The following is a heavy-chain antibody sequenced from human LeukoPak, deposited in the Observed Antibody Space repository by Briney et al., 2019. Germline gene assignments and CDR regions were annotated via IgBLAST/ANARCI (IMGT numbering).Heavy chain of an antibody. CDR3: AKDRVNIIRGVWNTDAFDI. CDR1: GFTFSSYA. Sequence: GGSLKLSCAASGFTFSSYAMHWVRQAPGKGLEWVAVISYDGSNKYYADSVKARFTISRYSSKNTLYLQMNSLRACDTSGYYCAKDRVNIIRGVWNTDAFDIWGQGTMVTVSS. D-gene: IGHD3-10*01. J-gene: IGHJ3*02. CDR2: ISYDGSNK. V-gene: IGHV3-30-3*01.